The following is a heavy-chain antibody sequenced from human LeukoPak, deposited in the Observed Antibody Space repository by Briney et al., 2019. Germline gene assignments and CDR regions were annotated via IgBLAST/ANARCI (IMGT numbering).Heavy chain of an antibody. CDR1: GFTFSSYG. Sequence: PGRSLRLSCAASGFTFSSYGMHWVRQAPGKGLEWVAVISYDGSDKYYADSVKGRFTISRDNSKNTLYLQMNSLRAEDTAVYYFAKGLWFGEPLGGYWGQGTLVTVSS. CDR3: AKGLWFGEPLGGY. J-gene: IGHJ4*02. D-gene: IGHD3-10*01. V-gene: IGHV3-30*18. CDR2: ISYDGSDK.